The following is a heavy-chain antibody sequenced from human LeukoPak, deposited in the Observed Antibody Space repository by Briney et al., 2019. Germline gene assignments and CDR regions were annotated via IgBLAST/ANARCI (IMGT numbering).Heavy chain of an antibody. CDR3: ARGLRYGSGSYRYYYGMDV. J-gene: IGHJ6*02. D-gene: IGHD3-10*01. CDR2: MNPNSGNT. Sequence: ASVKVSCKASGYTFTGYYMHWVRQAPGQGLEWMGWMNPNSGNTGYAQKFQGRVTMTRNTSISTAYMELSSLRSEDTAVYYCARGLRYGSGSYRYYYGMDVWGQGTTVTVSS. V-gene: IGHV1-8*02. CDR1: GYTFTGYY.